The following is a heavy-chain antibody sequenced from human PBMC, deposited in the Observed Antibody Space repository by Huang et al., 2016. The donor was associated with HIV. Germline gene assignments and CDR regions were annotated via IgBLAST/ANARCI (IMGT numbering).Heavy chain of an antibody. Sequence: QVQLVQSGAEVKNPGASVRVSCKASGYTFTDSNIHWVRQAPGQGLAWMGWINPKRGCTIYAQRVQGRITRTRDTTISTVHMDLRRIQSDDTAVYFCARDWSFGSSTSPADWGQGTLVTVSS. CDR3: ARDWSFGSSTSPAD. V-gene: IGHV1-2*02. J-gene: IGHJ4*02. CDR2: INPKRGCT. CDR1: GYTFTDSN. D-gene: IGHD6-6*01.